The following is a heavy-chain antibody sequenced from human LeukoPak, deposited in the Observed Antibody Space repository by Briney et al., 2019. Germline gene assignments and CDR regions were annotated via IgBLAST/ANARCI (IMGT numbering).Heavy chain of an antibody. J-gene: IGHJ4*02. CDR3: ARDVVAAAGSFDY. Sequence: PGGSLRLSCAASGFTFSSYSMDWVRQAPGKGLEWVSSISSTSSYIYYADSVKGRFTISRDNAKNSLYLQMNSLRAEDTAVYYCARDVVAAAGSFDYWGQGTQVTVSS. CDR2: ISSTSSYI. D-gene: IGHD6-13*01. V-gene: IGHV3-21*01. CDR1: GFTFSSYS.